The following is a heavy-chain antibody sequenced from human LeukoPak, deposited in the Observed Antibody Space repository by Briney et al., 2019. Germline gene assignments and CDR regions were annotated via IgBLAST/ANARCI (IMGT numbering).Heavy chain of an antibody. D-gene: IGHD5-18*01. Sequence: PSHTLSLTCTVSGGSISSGGYYWSWIRQHPGKGLEWIGYIYYSGSTYYNPSLKSRVTISVDTSKNQFSLKLSSVTAADTAVYYCARGVDGYSYGYSFDYWGQGTLVTVSS. J-gene: IGHJ4*02. CDR3: ARGVDGYSYGYSFDY. CDR1: GGSISSGGYY. CDR2: IYYSGST. V-gene: IGHV4-31*03.